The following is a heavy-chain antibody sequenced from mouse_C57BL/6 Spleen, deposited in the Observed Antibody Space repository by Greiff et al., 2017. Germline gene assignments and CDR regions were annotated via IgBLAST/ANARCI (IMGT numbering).Heavy chain of an antibody. CDR2: IDPNSGGT. V-gene: IGHV1-72*01. CDR3: AGAYYGNYEGGAMDY. CDR1: GYTFTSYW. D-gene: IGHD2-10*01. J-gene: IGHJ4*01. Sequence: QVQLQQPGAELVKPGASVKLSCKASGYTFTSYWMHWVKQRPGRGLEWIGRIDPNSGGTKYNEKFKSKATLAVDKPSSTAYMQLSSLTSEDSAVYYSAGAYYGNYEGGAMDYWGQGTSVTVSS.